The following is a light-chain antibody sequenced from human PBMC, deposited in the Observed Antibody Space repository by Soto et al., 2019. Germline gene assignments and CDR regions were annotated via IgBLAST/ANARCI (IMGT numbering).Light chain of an antibody. CDR2: DAS. CDR1: QSVSSY. CDR3: QQRSNWPRLYT. Sequence: EIVLTQSPATLSLSAGERATLSCRASQSVSSYLAWYQQKPGQAPRLLIYDASNRATGIPARFSGSGSGTDFTLTISSLEPEDSADYYCQQRSNWPRLYTFGQGTKLEIK. J-gene: IGKJ2*01. V-gene: IGKV3-11*01.